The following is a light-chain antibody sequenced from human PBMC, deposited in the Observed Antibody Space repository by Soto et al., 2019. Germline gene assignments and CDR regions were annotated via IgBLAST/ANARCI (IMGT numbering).Light chain of an antibody. J-gene: IGLJ1*01. V-gene: IGLV2-14*01. Sequence: QSVLTQPASVSGSPGQSITISCTGTSSDVGGYNYVSWYQQHPGKAHKLMIYEVSNRPSGVSTRFSGSKSGNTASLTISGLQAEDEADYYCSSYTSSSTLLVFGTGTKVTV. CDR3: SSYTSSSTLLV. CDR2: EVS. CDR1: SSDVGGYNY.